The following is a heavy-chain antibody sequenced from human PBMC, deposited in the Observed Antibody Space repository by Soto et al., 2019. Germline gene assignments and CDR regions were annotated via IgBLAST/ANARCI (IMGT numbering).Heavy chain of an antibody. V-gene: IGHV3-23*01. D-gene: IGHD6-19*01. CDR2: ISGSGGST. CDR1: GFTFSSYA. Sequence: EVQLLESGGGLVQPGGSLRLSCAASGFTFSSYAMNCVRQAPGKGLEWVSVISGSGGSTYYADSGKGRFTISRNNSKNTLYLQMNSLRAEDTAVYYCARRSSGWDFDYWGQGTLVTVSS. CDR3: ARRSSGWDFDY. J-gene: IGHJ4*02.